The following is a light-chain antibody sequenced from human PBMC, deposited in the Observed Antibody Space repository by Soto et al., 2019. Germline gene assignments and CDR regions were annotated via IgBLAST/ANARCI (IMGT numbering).Light chain of an antibody. CDR1: QGIRNF. Sequence: DIQMTQSPTSLSASVGDRVSITCRASQGIRNFVAWHQQKPGKAPKVLIYAASTLQSGVPTGFSGSGSGTDYTLTINSLPTEDVATYSCQKYSSVPFFGPGTKVVIK. V-gene: IGKV1-27*01. CDR3: QKYSSVPF. J-gene: IGKJ3*01. CDR2: AAS.